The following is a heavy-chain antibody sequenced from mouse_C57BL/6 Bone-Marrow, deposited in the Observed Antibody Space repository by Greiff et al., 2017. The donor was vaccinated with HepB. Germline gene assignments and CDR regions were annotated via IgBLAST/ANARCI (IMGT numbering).Heavy chain of an antibody. CDR2: IYPGSGST. CDR3: ASVYYDYDVGGF. Sequence: QVQLKQPGAELVKPGASVKMSCKASGYTFTSYWITWVKQRPGQGLEWIGDIYPGSGSTNYNEKFKSKATLTVDTSSSTAYMQLSSLTSEDSAVYYCASVYYDYDVGGFWGQGTTLTVSS. J-gene: IGHJ2*01. D-gene: IGHD2-4*01. V-gene: IGHV1-55*01. CDR1: GYTFTSYW.